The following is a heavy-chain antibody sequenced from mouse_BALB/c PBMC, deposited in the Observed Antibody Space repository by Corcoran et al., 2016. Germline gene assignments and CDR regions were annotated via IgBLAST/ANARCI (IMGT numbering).Heavy chain of an antibody. Sequence: EVQLQQSGPELVKPGASEKMSCKASGYTFTSYVMHWVKQRPGQGFEWIGYINPYNDGTKYNEKYKGKATLTSDKSSSTAYMDLSNLTTADSAGCDCASGVGYGYMDYWGQGTSVTVSS. CDR2: INPYNDGT. V-gene: IGHV1S136*01. CDR1: GYTFTSYV. J-gene: IGHJ4*01. D-gene: IGHD1-1*01. CDR3: ASGVGYGYMDY.